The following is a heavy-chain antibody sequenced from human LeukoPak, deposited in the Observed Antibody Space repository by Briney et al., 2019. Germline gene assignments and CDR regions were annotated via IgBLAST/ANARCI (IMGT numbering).Heavy chain of an antibody. V-gene: IGHV3-33*01. Sequence: GRSLRLSCAASGFTFSSYGMHWVRQAPGKGLEWVAVIWYDGSNKYYADSVKGRFTISRDNSKNTLYLQMNSLRAEDTAVYYCARDGAAVGAFDYWGQGPLVTVSS. CDR3: ARDGAAVGAFDY. CDR1: GFTFSSYG. D-gene: IGHD4/OR15-4a*01. CDR2: IWYDGSNK. J-gene: IGHJ4*02.